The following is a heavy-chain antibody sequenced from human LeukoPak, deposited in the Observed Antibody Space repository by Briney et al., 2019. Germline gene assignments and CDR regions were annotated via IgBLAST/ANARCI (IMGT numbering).Heavy chain of an antibody. V-gene: IGHV3-23*01. CDR2: ISGSGGTT. Sequence: GGSLRLSCAASGFTFSSYAMSWVRQAPGKGLEWVSAISGSGGTTYYADSVKGRFTISRDNSKNTLYLQMNSLRAEDTAVYYCAKGRGTTLVETTFDHWGQGTLVTVSS. CDR3: AKGRGTTLVETTFDH. D-gene: IGHD1-1*01. CDR1: GFTFSSYA. J-gene: IGHJ4*02.